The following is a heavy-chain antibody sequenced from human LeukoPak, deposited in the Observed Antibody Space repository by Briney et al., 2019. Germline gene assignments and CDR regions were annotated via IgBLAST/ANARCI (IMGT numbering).Heavy chain of an antibody. CDR3: ARDTYYYDSSGYYDYGMDV. CDR2: IYYSGST. CDR1: GFTFSSSA. D-gene: IGHD3-22*01. J-gene: IGHJ6*02. Sequence: PGGSLRLSCAASGFTFSSSAMSWVRQVPGKGLEWIGYIYYSGSTNYNPSLKSRVTISVDTSKNQFSLKLSSVTAADTAVYYCARDTYYYDSSGYYDYGMDVWGQGTTVTVSS. V-gene: IGHV4-59*01.